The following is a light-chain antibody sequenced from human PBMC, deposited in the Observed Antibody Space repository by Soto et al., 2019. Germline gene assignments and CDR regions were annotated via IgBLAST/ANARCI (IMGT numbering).Light chain of an antibody. CDR3: SSYTSSSLYV. CDR1: SSDVGGYNY. Sequence: QSVLTQPASVSGSPGQSITISCTGTSSDVGGYNYVSWYQQHPGKAPKLMIYEVSNRPSGVSNRFSGSKSDNTASLTISGLQAEDEADYYCSSYTSSSLYVFGTGTKLTVL. J-gene: IGLJ1*01. CDR2: EVS. V-gene: IGLV2-14*01.